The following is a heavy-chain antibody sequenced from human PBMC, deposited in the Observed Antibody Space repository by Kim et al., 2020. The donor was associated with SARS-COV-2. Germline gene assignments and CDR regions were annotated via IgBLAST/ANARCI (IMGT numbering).Heavy chain of an antibody. CDR3: ASARYVDWLSERDAFDI. D-gene: IGHD3-9*01. V-gene: IGHV1-18*01. CDR2: ISNYNGKT. CDR1: GDTFTDYS. Sequence: ASVKVSCKTSGDTFTDYSITWVRQAPGQGLEWMGWISNYNGKTNYAQKFQDRVTLTTDTSTSTAYMELRSLRSDDTAVYYCASARYVDWLSERDAFDIWGQGTKVTVSS. J-gene: IGHJ3*02.